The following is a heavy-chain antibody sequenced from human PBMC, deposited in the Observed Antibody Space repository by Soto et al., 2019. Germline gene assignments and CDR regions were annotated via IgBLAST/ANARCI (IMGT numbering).Heavy chain of an antibody. D-gene: IGHD3-16*02. CDR2: IRNKAGRYAT. Sequence: GGSLRLSCAASGFTFSDHYMDWVRQAPGTGLEWVGRIRNKAGRYATDYADSVKGRFTISRDNSKNTLYLQMNSLRAEDTAVYYCARDNHFAVIRYYFDYWGQGTLVTVSS. CDR1: GFTFSDHY. V-gene: IGHV3-72*01. J-gene: IGHJ4*02. CDR3: ARDNHFAVIRYYFDY.